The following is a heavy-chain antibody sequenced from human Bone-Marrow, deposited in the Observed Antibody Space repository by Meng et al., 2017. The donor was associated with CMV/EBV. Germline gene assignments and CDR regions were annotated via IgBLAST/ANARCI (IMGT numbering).Heavy chain of an antibody. CDR3: ARAGGTRGYFDY. V-gene: IGHV3-74*01. D-gene: IGHD1-26*01. CDR1: GFTFSSYW. CDR2: INSDGSST. J-gene: IGHJ4*02. Sequence: GESLKISCAASGFTFSSYWMHWVRQAPGKGLVWVSRINSDGSSTSYADSVKGRFTISRDNAKNTLYLQMNSLRAEDTAVYHCARAGGTRGYFDYWGQGTLVTVSS.